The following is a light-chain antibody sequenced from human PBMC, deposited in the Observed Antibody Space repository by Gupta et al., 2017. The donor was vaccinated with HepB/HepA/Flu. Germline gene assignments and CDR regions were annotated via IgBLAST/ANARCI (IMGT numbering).Light chain of an antibody. CDR1: QSISSY. V-gene: IGKV1-39*01. Sequence: DIQMTQSPSSLSASVGDRVTITCRASQSISSYLNWYQQKPGKAPKLLIYAASSLQSGVPSRFNGSGSGTDFTLTISSLQPEDFATYYCQHRDSTPYTFGQGTKMDIK. J-gene: IGKJ2*01. CDR3: QHRDSTPYT. CDR2: AAS.